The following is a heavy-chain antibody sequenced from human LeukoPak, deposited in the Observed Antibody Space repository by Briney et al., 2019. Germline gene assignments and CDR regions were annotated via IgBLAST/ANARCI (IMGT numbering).Heavy chain of an antibody. CDR3: ARDHLVGMPYS. J-gene: IGHJ4*02. D-gene: IGHD1-26*01. CDR2: IKQDGSEK. Sequence: GGSLRLSCAAPGFTFSNYWMSWVRQAPGKGLEWVANIKQDGSEKYYVDSVKGRFTISRDNAKNSLYLQMNSLRAEDTAVYYCARDHLVGMPYSWGQGTLVTVSS. V-gene: IGHV3-7*01. CDR1: GFTFSNYW.